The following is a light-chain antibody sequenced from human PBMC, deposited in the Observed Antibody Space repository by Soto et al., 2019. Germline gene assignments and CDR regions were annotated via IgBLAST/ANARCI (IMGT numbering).Light chain of an antibody. CDR1: QSVSSSY. V-gene: IGKV3-20*01. CDR3: QQHTSSPHMYT. Sequence: EIVLTQSPGTLSLSPGERATLSCRASQSVSSSYLVWYQQKPGQAPRLLIDAASSRATGISDRFSGSGSGTDFTLTISRLEPEDFAVYYCQQHTSSPHMYTFGQGTKLEIK. J-gene: IGKJ2*01. CDR2: AAS.